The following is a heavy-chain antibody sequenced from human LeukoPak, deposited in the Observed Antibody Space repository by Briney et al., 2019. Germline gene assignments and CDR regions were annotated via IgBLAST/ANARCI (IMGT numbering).Heavy chain of an antibody. Sequence: GGSLRLSCAASGFTFSSYSMNWVRQAPGKGLEWVSSISSGSSYIYYADSVKGRFTISRDNAKNSLYLQMNSLRAEDTAVYYRAKKGGPAVAGTIPDYWGQGTLVTVSS. CDR1: GFTFSSYS. J-gene: IGHJ4*02. CDR2: ISSGSSYI. V-gene: IGHV3-21*04. CDR3: AKKGGPAVAGTIPDY. D-gene: IGHD6-19*01.